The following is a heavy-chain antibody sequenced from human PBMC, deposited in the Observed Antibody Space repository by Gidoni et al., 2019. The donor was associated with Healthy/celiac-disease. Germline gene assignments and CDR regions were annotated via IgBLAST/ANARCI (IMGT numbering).Heavy chain of an antibody. J-gene: IGHJ4*02. V-gene: IGHV4-30-4*01. D-gene: IGHD2-2*01. Sequence: QVQLQESGPGLVKPSQTLSLTCTVSGGSISSGDYYWSWIRQPPGKGLEWIGYIYYSGSTYYNPSLKSRVTISVDTSKNQFSLKLSSVTAADTAVYYCARERGVGYCSSTSCPFDYWGQGTLVTVSS. CDR3: ARERGVGYCSSTSCPFDY. CDR2: IYYSGST. CDR1: GGSISSGDYY.